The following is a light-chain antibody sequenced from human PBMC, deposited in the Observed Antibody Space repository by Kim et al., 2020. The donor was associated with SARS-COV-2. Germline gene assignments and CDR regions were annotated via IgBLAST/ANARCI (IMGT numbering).Light chain of an antibody. Sequence: DIQMTQSPSSLSASVGDRVTINCRASQSVSGWLNWYQQKPGKAPHLLIYRTSVLQSGVPLRFSASASGTDFTLTISSLQPEDFATYYCQQSYNFPWTFGQGTKVDIK. CDR2: RTS. CDR1: QSVSGW. J-gene: IGKJ1*01. V-gene: IGKV1-39*01. CDR3: QQSYNFPWT.